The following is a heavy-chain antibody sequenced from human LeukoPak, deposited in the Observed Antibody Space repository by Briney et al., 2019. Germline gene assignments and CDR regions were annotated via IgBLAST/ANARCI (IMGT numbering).Heavy chain of an antibody. J-gene: IGHJ4*02. CDR2: ISTSSSYI. CDR3: ARDYGGSSPFDY. CDR1: GFTFSSYT. Sequence: TGGSLRLSCAASGFTFSSYTMNWVRQAPGKGLEWVSSISTSSSYIYYADSVKGRFTISRDNAKNSLYLQMNSLRAEDTAVYYCARDYGGSSPFDYWGQGTLVTVSS. V-gene: IGHV3-21*01. D-gene: IGHD4-23*01.